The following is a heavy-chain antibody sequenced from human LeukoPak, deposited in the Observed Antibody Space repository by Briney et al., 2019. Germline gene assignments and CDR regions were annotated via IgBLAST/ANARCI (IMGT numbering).Heavy chain of an antibody. D-gene: IGHD5-24*01. V-gene: IGHV4-38-2*02. CDR3: ARMAPYYYYYYMDV. CDR2: IYHSGST. J-gene: IGHJ6*03. Sequence: KPSETLSLTCTVSGYSISSGYYWGWIRQPPGKGLEWIGRIYHSGSTYCNPSLKSRVTVSVDTSKNQFSLKLSSVTAADTAVYYCARMAPYYYYYYMDVWGKGTTVTVSS. CDR1: GYSISSGYY.